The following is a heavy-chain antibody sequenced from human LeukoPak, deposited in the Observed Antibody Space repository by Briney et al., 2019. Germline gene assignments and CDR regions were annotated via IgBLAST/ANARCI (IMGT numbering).Heavy chain of an antibody. CDR1: GGSFSGYY. D-gene: IGHD6-19*01. J-gene: IGHJ4*02. CDR2: INHSGST. V-gene: IGHV4-34*01. CDR3: ARNRYSSGWFLY. Sequence: SEALSLTCAVYGGSFSGYYWSWIRQPPGKGLEWIGEINHSGSTNYNPSLKSRVTISVDTSKNQFSLKLSSVTAADTAVYYCARNRYSSGWFLYWGQGTLVTVSS.